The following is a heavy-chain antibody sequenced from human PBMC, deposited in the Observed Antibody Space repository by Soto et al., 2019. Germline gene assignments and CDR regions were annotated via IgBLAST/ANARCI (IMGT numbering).Heavy chain of an antibody. J-gene: IGHJ4*02. CDR2: VYPGDSDI. CDR3: TRSEQLYTFDS. CDR1: GYKFTWDW. D-gene: IGHD6-6*01. Sequence: GESLKISCKASGYKFTWDWIGWVRQLPGKGLELMGVVYPGDSDIRYSPSFQGLVIISADKSITTAYLQWSSLKASDTAMYYCTRSEQLYTFDSWGQGTLVTVSS. V-gene: IGHV5-51*01.